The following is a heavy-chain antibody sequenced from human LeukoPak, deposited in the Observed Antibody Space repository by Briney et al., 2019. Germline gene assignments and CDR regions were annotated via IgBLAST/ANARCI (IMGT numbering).Heavy chain of an antibody. CDR1: GVSFNDYY. D-gene: IGHD4-17*01. CDR2: INHSGYT. V-gene: IGHV4-34*01. CDR3: TRMTTGRDY. Sequence: SETLSLTCAVSGVSFNDYYWSWVRQTPGRGLEWIGEINHSGYTNDSPSLKSRVTLSIDTSRKQFSLNLRSVTVADTGIYYCTRMTTGRDYWGQGTLVTVSS. J-gene: IGHJ4*02.